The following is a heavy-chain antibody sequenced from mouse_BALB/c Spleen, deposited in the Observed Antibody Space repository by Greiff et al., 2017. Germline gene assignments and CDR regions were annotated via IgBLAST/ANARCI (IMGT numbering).Heavy chain of an antibody. CDR3: ARRDYPFYAMDY. CDR2: INSNGGST. D-gene: IGHD1-1*02. Sequence: EVQRVESGGGLVKLGGSLKLSCAASGFTFSSYYMSWVRQTPEKRLELVAAINSNGGSTYYPDTVKGRFTISRDNAKNTLYLQMSSLKSEDTALYYCARRDYPFYAMDYWGQGTSVTVSS. CDR1: GFTFSSYY. J-gene: IGHJ4*01. V-gene: IGHV5-6-2*01.